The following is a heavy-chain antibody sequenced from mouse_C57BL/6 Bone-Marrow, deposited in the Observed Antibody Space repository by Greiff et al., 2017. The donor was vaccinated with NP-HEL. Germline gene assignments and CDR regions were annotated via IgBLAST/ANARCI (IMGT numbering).Heavy chain of an antibody. CDR3: SRDSLDWYVDV. V-gene: IGHV7-1*01. CDR2: SRNKANDYTS. J-gene: IGHJ1*03. CDR1: GFTFSDFY. Sequence: EVKVVESGGGLVQSGRSLRLSCATSGFTFSDFYMEWVRQAPGKGLEWIAASRNKANDYTSEYSVSVKGRFTVSRDTSQSVLYLQMNALRAEDTAIYYCSRDSLDWYVDVWGTGTAVTVSS.